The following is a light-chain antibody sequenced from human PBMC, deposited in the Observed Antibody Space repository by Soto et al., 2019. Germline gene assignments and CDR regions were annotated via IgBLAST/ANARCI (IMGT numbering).Light chain of an antibody. J-gene: IGKJ4*01. CDR1: QSVSIY. Sequence: EIVLTQSPGTLSLSPGDRATLSCRASQSVSIYLAWYQQKPGQAPRLLIFATSHRATDIPTRFSGSGSETDFTLTISSLEPEDFAVYYCQQRSDWPPSLTFGGGTKVEIK. CDR3: QQRSDWPPSLT. V-gene: IGKV3-11*01. CDR2: ATS.